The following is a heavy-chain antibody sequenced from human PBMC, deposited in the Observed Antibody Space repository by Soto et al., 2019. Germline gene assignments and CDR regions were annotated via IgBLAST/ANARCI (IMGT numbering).Heavy chain of an antibody. J-gene: IGHJ6*03. V-gene: IGHV1-8*01. D-gene: IGHD3-3*01. Sequence: ASVNVSCKASGYTNTRYDINWVRQATGQGPEWMGWMNPNSGNTGYAQKFQGRVTMTRNTSISTAYMELSSLRSEDTAVYYCARGPSQYYDFWSGYQAYYYYMDVWGKGTTVTVSS. CDR1: GYTNTRYD. CDR2: MNPNSGNT. CDR3: ARGPSQYYDFWSGYQAYYYYMDV.